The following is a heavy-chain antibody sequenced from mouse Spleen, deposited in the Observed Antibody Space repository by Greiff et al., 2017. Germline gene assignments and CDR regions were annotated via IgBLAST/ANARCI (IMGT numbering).Heavy chain of an antibody. CDR1: GFTFSSYA. CDR3: ARELLDY. V-gene: IGHV5-9-4*01. Sequence: VQLKESGGGLVKPGGSLKLSCAASGFTFSSYAMSWVRQSPEKRLEWVAEISSGGSYTYYPDTVTGRFTISRDNAKNTLYLEMSSLRSEDTAMYYCARELLDYWGQGTTLTVSS. J-gene: IGHJ2*01. CDR2: ISSGGSYT.